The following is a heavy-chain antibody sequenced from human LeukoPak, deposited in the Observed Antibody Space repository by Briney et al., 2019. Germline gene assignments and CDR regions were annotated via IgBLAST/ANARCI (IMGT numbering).Heavy chain of an antibody. V-gene: IGHV4-59*08. Sequence: PSETLSLTCTVSGGSISSYYWSWIRQPPGKGLEWIGYIYYSGSTNYNPSLKSRVTISVDTSKNQFSLKLSSVTAADTAVYYCARLNGYGSGSFAGSIDYWGQGTLVTVSS. CDR3: ARLNGYGSGSFAGSIDY. D-gene: IGHD3-10*01. J-gene: IGHJ4*02. CDR1: GGSISSYY. CDR2: IYYSGST.